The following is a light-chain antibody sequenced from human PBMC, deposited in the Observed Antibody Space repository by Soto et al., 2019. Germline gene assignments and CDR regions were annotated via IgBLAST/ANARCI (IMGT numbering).Light chain of an antibody. CDR2: EVT. CDR3: SSYISSIWV. V-gene: IGLV2-14*01. J-gene: IGLJ3*02. Sequence: QSALTQPASVSGSPGQSITISCTGTSSDLGAYNYVSWYQQYPGKAPKLMIYEVTNRPSGVSNRFSGSKSGNTASLTISGLQAEDEADYYRSSYISSIWVFGGGTKLTVL. CDR1: SSDLGAYNY.